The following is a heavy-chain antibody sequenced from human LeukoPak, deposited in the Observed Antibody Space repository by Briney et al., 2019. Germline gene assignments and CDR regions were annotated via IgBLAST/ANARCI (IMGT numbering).Heavy chain of an antibody. J-gene: IGHJ3*02. D-gene: IGHD1-26*01. CDR2: IYTSGST. Sequence: SETLSLTCTVSGGSISSYYWSWIRQPAGKGPEWIGRIYTSGSTNYNPSLKSRVTMSVDTSKNQFSLKLSSVTAADTAVYYCARDRWEQAIHAFDIWGQGTMVTVSS. V-gene: IGHV4-4*07. CDR3: ARDRWEQAIHAFDI. CDR1: GGSISSYY.